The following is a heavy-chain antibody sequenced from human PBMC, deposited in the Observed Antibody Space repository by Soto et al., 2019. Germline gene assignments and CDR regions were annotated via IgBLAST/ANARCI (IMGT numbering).Heavy chain of an antibody. CDR1: GGTISSYY. J-gene: IGHJ4*02. V-gene: IGHV4-4*08. Sequence: SETLSLTCSVSGGTISSYYWSWIRQPPGKGLEWIGYIYSRGSTYYNPSLKSRVTISVDTSKNQFSLKLSSVTAADTAVYYCARQPQAASLDYWGQGTLVTVSS. D-gene: IGHD2-15*01. CDR3: ARQPQAASLDY. CDR2: IYSRGST.